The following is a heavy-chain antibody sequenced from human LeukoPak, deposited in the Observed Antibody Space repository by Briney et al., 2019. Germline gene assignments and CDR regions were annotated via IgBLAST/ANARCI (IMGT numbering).Heavy chain of an antibody. J-gene: IGHJ5*02. CDR1: GFTFSSYG. CDR2: ISYDGSNK. D-gene: IGHD6-13*01. CDR3: ARDGIAKQQLVVA. V-gene: IGHV3-30*03. Sequence: GGSLRLSCAASGFTFSSYGMHWVRQAPGKGLEWVAVISYDGSNKYYADSVKGRFTISRDNSKNTLYLQMNSLRAEDTAVYYCARDGIAKQQLVVAWGQGTLVTVSS.